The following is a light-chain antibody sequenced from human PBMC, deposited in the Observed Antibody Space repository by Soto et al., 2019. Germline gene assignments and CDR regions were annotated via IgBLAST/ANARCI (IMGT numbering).Light chain of an antibody. CDR3: SSYTSSSTLRV. Sequence: SVLTQPASVSGSPGQSITISCTGTSSDVGGYNYVSWYQQHPGKAPKLMLYEVSNRPPGISNRFSGSKSGNTASLTISGLQAEDEADYYCSSYTSSSTLRVFGTGTKVTVL. CDR2: EVS. CDR1: SSDVGGYNY. J-gene: IGLJ1*01. V-gene: IGLV2-14*01.